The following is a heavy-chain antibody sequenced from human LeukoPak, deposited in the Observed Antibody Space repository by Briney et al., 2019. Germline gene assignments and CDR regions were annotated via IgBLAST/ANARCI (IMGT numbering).Heavy chain of an antibody. D-gene: IGHD6-19*01. V-gene: IGHV3-23*01. CDR2: ISGSGGST. CDR1: GFTFSSYA. CDR3: AKTRVIAVAGTGSY. J-gene: IGHJ4*02. Sequence: PGGSLRLSCAASGFTFSSYAMSWVRQAPGKELEWVSAISGSGGSTYYADSVKGRFTISRDNSKNTLYLQMNSLRAEDTAVYYCAKTRVIAVAGTGSYWGQGTLVTVSS.